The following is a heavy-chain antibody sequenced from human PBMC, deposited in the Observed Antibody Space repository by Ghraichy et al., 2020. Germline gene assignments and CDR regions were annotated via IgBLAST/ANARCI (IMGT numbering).Heavy chain of an antibody. Sequence: ASVKVSCKVSGYTLTELSMHWVRQAPGKGLEWMGGFDPEDGETIYAQKFQGRVTMTEDTSTDTAYMELSSLRSEDTAVYYCATPHYYDSSGYYAAFDIWGQGTMVTVSS. V-gene: IGHV1-24*01. D-gene: IGHD3-22*01. CDR2: FDPEDGET. CDR3: ATPHYYDSSGYYAAFDI. J-gene: IGHJ3*02. CDR1: GYTLTELS.